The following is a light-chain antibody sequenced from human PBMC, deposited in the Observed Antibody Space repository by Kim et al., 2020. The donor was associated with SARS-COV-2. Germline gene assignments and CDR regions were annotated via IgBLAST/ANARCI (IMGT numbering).Light chain of an antibody. CDR2: GVS. CDR3: QQGNSFPFT. CDR1: QGIDNL. V-gene: IGKV1-12*01. J-gene: IGKJ2*01. Sequence: SASVGDRVTITCRASQGIDNLLGWYQQKPGKAPKLLIYGVSSLQSGVPSRFSGSGSGTDFTLTISSLQPEDFATYYRQQGNSFPFTFGQGTKLEI.